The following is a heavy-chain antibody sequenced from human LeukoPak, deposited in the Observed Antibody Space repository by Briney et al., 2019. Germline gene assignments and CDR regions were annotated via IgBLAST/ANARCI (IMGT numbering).Heavy chain of an antibody. CDR1: AFTFSNAW. CDR3: TTDWQSFCSGGSCYYSASLDY. CDR2: IKSEIDGETT. D-gene: IGHD2-15*01. J-gene: IGHJ4*02. Sequence: PGESLRLSCAASAFTFSNAWLNWVRQAPGKGLEWVGRIKSEIDGETTDYAAPVKGRFIISRDDSKKTLYLQMNSLKTEDTAVYYCTTDWQSFCSGGSCYYSASLDYWGQGTLVTVSS. V-gene: IGHV3-15*01.